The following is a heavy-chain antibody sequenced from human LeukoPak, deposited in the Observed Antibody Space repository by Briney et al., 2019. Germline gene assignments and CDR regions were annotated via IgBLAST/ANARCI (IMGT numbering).Heavy chain of an antibody. D-gene: IGHD5-24*01. CDR3: ARGGGRCLQFWGSSYFDY. CDR1: GGSISSYY. CDR2: IYTSGST. J-gene: IGHJ4*02. Sequence: PSETLSLTCTVSGGSISSYYWSWIRQPAGKGLEWIGRIYTSGSTNYNPSLKSRVTMSVDTSKNQFSLKLSSVTAADTAVYYCARGGGRCLQFWGSSYFDYWGQGTLVTVSS. V-gene: IGHV4-4*07.